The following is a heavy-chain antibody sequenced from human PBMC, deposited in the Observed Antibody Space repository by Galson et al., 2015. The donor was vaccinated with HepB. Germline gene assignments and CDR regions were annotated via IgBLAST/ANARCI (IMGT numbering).Heavy chain of an antibody. Sequence: SLRLSCAASGFTFDDYGMHWVRQAPGKGLEWVSGISWNSGSIGYADSVKGRFTISRDNAKNFLYLQMTSLRTEDTAVYYCAKGKNFNFHYYGMDVWGQGTTVTVSS. CDR1: GFTFDDYG. CDR3: AKGKNFNFHYYGMDV. CDR2: ISWNSGSI. J-gene: IGHJ6*02. V-gene: IGHV3-9*01. D-gene: IGHD3-10*01.